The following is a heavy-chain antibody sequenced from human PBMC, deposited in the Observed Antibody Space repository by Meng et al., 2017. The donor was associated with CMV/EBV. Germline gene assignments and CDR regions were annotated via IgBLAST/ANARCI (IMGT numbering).Heavy chain of an antibody. CDR2: ISSSSSYT. CDR1: GFTLRYYY. CDR3: ARDRTGYPFDY. V-gene: IGHV3-11*05. Sequence: VVVSGGGCVNPGGSLSLSLVASGFTLRYYYMSWIRQAPGKGLEWVSYISSSSSYTNYADSVKGRFTISRDNAKNSLYLQMNSLRAEDTAVYYCARDRTGYPFDYWGQGTLVTVSS. J-gene: IGHJ4*02. D-gene: IGHD3/OR15-3a*01.